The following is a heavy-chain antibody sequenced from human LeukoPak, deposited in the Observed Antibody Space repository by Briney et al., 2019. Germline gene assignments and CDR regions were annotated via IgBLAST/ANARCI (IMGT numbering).Heavy chain of an antibody. V-gene: IGHV3-33*01. CDR1: GFTFSSYG. Sequence: PGGSLRLSCAASGFTFSSYGMHWVRQAPGKGLEWVAVIWYDGSNKYYADSVEGRFTISRDNSKNTLYLQMNSLRAEDTAVYYCARDQGYSYDADWFDPWGQGTLVTVSS. CDR2: IWYDGSNK. D-gene: IGHD5-18*01. J-gene: IGHJ5*02. CDR3: ARDQGYSYDADWFDP.